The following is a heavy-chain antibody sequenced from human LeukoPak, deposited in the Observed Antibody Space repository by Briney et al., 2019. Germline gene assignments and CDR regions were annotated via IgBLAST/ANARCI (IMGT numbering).Heavy chain of an antibody. J-gene: IGHJ4*02. CDR2: ISAYNGNT. V-gene: IGHV1-18*01. CDR3: ARDHGSSWYRPYFDY. D-gene: IGHD6-13*01. Sequence: GASVKVSCKASGYTFTSYGISRVRQAPGQGLEWMGWISAYNGNTNYAQKLQGRVTMTTDTSTSTAYMELRSLRSDDTAVYYCARDHGSSWYRPYFDYWGQGTLVTVSS. CDR1: GYTFTSYG.